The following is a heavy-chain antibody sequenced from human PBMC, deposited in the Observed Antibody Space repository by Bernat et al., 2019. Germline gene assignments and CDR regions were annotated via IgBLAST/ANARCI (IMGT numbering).Heavy chain of an antibody. Sequence: EVQLVESGGGLVQPGGSLRLSCAASGFTFSDHYMYWVRQAPGMGLEWVGRSRNKANSYTEEYTASRKGRFTISREDSKNSLYLQMNSLKTEDTAVYYCARARSGSDFDYWGQGTLVTVSS. J-gene: IGHJ4*02. CDR1: GFTFSDHY. V-gene: IGHV3-72*01. CDR2: SRNKANSYTE. CDR3: ARARSGSDFDY. D-gene: IGHD1-26*01.